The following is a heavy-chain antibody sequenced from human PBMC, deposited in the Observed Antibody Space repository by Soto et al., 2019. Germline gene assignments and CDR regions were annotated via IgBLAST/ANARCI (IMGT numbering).Heavy chain of an antibody. CDR1: GFTFSSYG. CDR2: ISYDGSNK. D-gene: IGHD6-13*01. V-gene: IGHV3-30*18. Sequence: QVQLVESGGGVVQPGRSLRLSCAASGFTFSSYGMHWVRQAPGKGLEWVAVISYDGSNKYYADSVKGRFTISRDNSKKTLYLQMNGLRAEDTAVYYCAKNYGSWYGGYYFDYWGQGALVTVSS. J-gene: IGHJ4*02. CDR3: AKNYGSWYGGYYFDY.